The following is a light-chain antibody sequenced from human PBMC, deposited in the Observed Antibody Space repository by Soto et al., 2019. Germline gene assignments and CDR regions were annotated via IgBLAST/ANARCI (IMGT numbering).Light chain of an antibody. CDR2: DTS. CDR3: QHRYDWPVT. Sequence: EIVLTQSPATLSLSPGERATISCRASQSIRYFLAWFQQKPGQAPRLLIYDTSNRATGVPARFSGSGSGTDFTLTISSLESEDSAVYFCQHRYDWPVTFGPGTKVDI. V-gene: IGKV3-11*01. J-gene: IGKJ3*01. CDR1: QSIRYF.